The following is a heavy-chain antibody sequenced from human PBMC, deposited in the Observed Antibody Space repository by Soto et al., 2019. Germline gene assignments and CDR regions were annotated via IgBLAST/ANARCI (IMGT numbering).Heavy chain of an antibody. J-gene: IGHJ4*02. V-gene: IGHV3-30*03. CDR1: GFTFSSSG. CDR3: AVPLYSHGWYYNDC. Sequence: GSLRLSCAASGFTFSSSGMHWVRQAPGKGLEWVAVISYDGSNKYYADSVKGRFTISRDNSKNTLYLQMNSLRAEDTTLYYCAVPLYSHGWYYNDCWGQGTLVSVSS. D-gene: IGHD6-19*01. CDR2: ISYDGSNK.